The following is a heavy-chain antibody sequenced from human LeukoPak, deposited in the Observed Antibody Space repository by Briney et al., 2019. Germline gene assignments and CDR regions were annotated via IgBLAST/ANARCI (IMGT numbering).Heavy chain of an antibody. CDR3: ARRTPILKNYDSDPIDAFDI. D-gene: IGHD3-22*01. CDR1: GGSISSYY. J-gene: IGHJ3*02. Sequence: SETLSLTCSVSGGSISSYYWSWIRQPPGKGLEWIGYIYYSGSTNYNPSLKSRVAISVDTSKNQFSLRLSSVTAADTAVYYCARRTPILKNYDSDPIDAFDIWGQGTMVTVSS. CDR2: IYYSGST. V-gene: IGHV4-59*08.